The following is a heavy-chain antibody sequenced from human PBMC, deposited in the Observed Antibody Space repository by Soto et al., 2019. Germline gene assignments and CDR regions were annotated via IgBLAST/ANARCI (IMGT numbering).Heavy chain of an antibody. D-gene: IGHD4-17*01. CDR3: AREQYGENWYFDL. CDR2: IYYSGIT. CDR1: GGSISSGGYY. J-gene: IGHJ2*01. Sequence: QVQLQESGPGLVKPSQTLSLTCTVSGGSISSGGYYWSWIRQHPGKGLEWSGYIYYSGITYYTPSLTCRVIISVDTSKNQFSLKLSSVTGVDTAVYYCAREQYGENWYFDLWGSGTLVTFS. V-gene: IGHV4-31*03.